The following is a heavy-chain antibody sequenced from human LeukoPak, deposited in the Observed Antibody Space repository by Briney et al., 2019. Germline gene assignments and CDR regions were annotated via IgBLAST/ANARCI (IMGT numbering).Heavy chain of an antibody. Sequence: ASVKVSCKASGYTFTSYDINWVRQATGQGLEWMGWMNPNSGNTGYAQKFQGRVTMTRSTSISTAYMELSSLRSEDTAVYYCARGRFDCSSTSCYIGGLYFDYWGQGTLVTVSS. CDR1: GYTFTSYD. CDR2: MNPNSGNT. J-gene: IGHJ4*02. V-gene: IGHV1-8*01. CDR3: ARGRFDCSSTSCYIGGLYFDY. D-gene: IGHD2-2*02.